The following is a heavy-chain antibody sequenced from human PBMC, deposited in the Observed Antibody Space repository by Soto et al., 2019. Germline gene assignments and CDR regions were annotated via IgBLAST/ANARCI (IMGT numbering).Heavy chain of an antibody. CDR1: GGSISSYY. CDR3: AGGSGRYYYWDY. D-gene: IGHD3-10*01. J-gene: IGHJ4*02. CDR2: IYYSGST. Sequence: SETLSLTCTVSGGSISSYYWSWIRQPPGKGLEWIGYIYYSGSTNYNPSLKSRVTISVDTSKNQFSLKLSSVTAAYIVVYYCAGGSGRYYYWDYWGQGTLVTVSS. V-gene: IGHV4-59*08.